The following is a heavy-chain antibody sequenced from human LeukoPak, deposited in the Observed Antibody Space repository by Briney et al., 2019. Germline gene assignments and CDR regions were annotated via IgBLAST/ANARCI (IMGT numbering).Heavy chain of an antibody. Sequence: PSETLSLTCSVSLGSISSSDYYWGWIRQSPGKGLEWIGTMFYNGATKTNPSLSSRVSMSIDTSKNQFSLKLSSVTAADTAVYYCARLYYYDSSGYDNWFDPWGQGTLVTVSS. CDR1: LGSISSSDYY. CDR2: MFYNGAT. D-gene: IGHD3-22*01. V-gene: IGHV4-39*01. CDR3: ARLYYYDSSGYDNWFDP. J-gene: IGHJ5*02.